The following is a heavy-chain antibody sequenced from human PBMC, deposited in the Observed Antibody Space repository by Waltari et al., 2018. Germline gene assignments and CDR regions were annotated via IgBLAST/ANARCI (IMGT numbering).Heavy chain of an antibody. CDR1: GFTFSNAW. Sequence: EVQLVESGGGLVKPGGSLRLSCAASGFTFSNAWMSWVRQAPGKGLEWVGRIKSKTDGGKTDYAAPVKGRFTISRDDSKNTLYLQMNSLKTEDTAVYYCTTDRGAVLGYWGQGTLVTVSS. CDR3: TTDRGAVLGY. J-gene: IGHJ4*02. CDR2: IKSKTDGGKT. V-gene: IGHV3-15*01. D-gene: IGHD3-16*01.